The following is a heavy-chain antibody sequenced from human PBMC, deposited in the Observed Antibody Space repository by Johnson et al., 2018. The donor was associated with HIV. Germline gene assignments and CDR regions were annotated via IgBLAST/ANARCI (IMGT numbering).Heavy chain of an antibody. D-gene: IGHD4-17*01. CDR1: AFTFSSND. J-gene: IGHJ3*02. CDR2: IYSGGRT. Sequence: VQLVESGGGVVLPGGSLRLSCGASAFTFSSNDMKWVRQAPGKGLEWVSVIYSGGRTYYADSVKGRFTISRDNSRNTVYLQMSGLRSEDTAIYYCTTDLRVTTSLRAFDIWGQGTMVTVSS. CDR3: TTDLRVTTSLRAFDI. V-gene: IGHV3-66*02.